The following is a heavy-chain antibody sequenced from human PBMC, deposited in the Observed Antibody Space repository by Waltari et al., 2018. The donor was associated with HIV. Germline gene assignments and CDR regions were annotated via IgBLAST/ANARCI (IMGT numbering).Heavy chain of an antibody. V-gene: IGHV4-34*01. D-gene: IGHD2-2*02. CDR1: GGSFSGYY. Sequence: QVQLQQWGAGLLKTSETLSLTCAVYGGSFSGYYWSWIRQPPGKGLEWIGEINQSGSTNYNPSLKSRVTISVDTSKNQFSLKLSSVTAADTAVYYCARGWALDCSGTSCYMDAFDIWGQGTMVTVSS. J-gene: IGHJ3*02. CDR2: INQSGST. CDR3: ARGWALDCSGTSCYMDAFDI.